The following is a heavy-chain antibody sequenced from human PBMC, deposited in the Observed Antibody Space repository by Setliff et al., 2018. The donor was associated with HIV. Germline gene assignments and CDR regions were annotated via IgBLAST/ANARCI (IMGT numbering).Heavy chain of an antibody. CDR2: INNYGVT. V-gene: IGHV4-34*01. CDR1: GESFSGFS. CDR3: SRGPTIRGSFTGVVYTAPLPSFDT. Sequence: SETLSLTCAVYGESFSGFSWNWIRQPPGKGLEWIGDINNYGVTLYTSSLAGRVTISVDTSKNQFSLTLKSLTVADTALYFCSRGPTIRGSFTGVVYTAPLPSFDTWSQGSLVTVSS. D-gene: IGHD2-8*02. J-gene: IGHJ4*02.